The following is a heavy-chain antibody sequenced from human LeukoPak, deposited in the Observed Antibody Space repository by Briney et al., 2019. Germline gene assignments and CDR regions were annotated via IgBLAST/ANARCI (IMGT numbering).Heavy chain of an antibody. J-gene: IGHJ4*02. CDR2: ISTDGSST. Sequence: GGSLRLSCAASGFTFSSYGMHWVRQAPGKGLEWVSRISTDGSSTSYADSVKGRFTISRDNAKNTLYLQMNSLRAEDTAVYYCAKDSASGSYPFDYWGQGTLVTVSS. CDR3: AKDSASGSYPFDY. V-gene: IGHV3-74*01. D-gene: IGHD1-26*01. CDR1: GFTFSSYG.